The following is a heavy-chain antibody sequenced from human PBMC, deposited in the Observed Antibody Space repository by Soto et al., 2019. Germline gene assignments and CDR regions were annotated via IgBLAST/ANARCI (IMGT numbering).Heavy chain of an antibody. D-gene: IGHD5-12*01. CDR3: ARDWGVYRGCFDY. Sequence: QVQLVQSGAEVKKPGSSVKVSCKASGGTFSSYTISWVRQAPGQGLEWMGRIIPILGIANYAQKFQGRVTITADKSTSTAYMELSSLGSEDTAVYYCARDWGVYRGCFDYWGQGTLVTVSS. V-gene: IGHV1-69*08. J-gene: IGHJ4*02. CDR1: GGTFSSYT. CDR2: IIPILGIA.